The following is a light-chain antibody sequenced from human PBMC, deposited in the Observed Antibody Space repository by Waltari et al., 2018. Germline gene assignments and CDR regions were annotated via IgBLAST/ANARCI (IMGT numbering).Light chain of an antibody. CDR3: QQYNSYPFT. CDR2: EAS. J-gene: IGKJ3*01. V-gene: IGKV1-5*01. CDR1: QSISSW. Sequence: DIQMTQSPSTLSASVGDRVTITCRASQSISSWLAWYQQKPGKAPKLLIYEASSWESGVPARCSGSGSGTEFTLTISSLQPDDFATYYCQQYNSYPFTFGPGTKVDIK.